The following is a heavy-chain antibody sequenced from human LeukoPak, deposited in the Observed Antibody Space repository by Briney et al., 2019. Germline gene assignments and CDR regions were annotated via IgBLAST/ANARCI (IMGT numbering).Heavy chain of an antibody. Sequence: GGSLRLSCAASGFTFSSYSMNWVRQAPGKGLEWVSSISSSSSYIYYADSVKGRFTISRDNAKNSLYLQMNSLRAEDTAVYYCARSLAAAAYNWFDPWGQGTLVTVSS. D-gene: IGHD6-13*01. CDR3: ARSLAAAAYNWFDP. CDR1: GFTFSSYS. V-gene: IGHV3-21*01. CDR2: ISSSSSYI. J-gene: IGHJ5*02.